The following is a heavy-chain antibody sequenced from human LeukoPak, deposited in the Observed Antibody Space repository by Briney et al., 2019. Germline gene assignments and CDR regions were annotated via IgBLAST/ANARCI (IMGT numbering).Heavy chain of an antibody. Sequence: GGSLRLSCAASGFTVSSNYMSWVRQAPGKGLEWVSVIYSGGSTYYADSVKGRFTISRDNSKNTLYLQMNSLRAEDTAVYYCATEMILVSGDAFDIWGQGTMVTV. CDR2: IYSGGST. CDR1: GFTVSSNY. CDR3: ATEMILVSGDAFDI. J-gene: IGHJ3*02. D-gene: IGHD3-22*01. V-gene: IGHV3-53*01.